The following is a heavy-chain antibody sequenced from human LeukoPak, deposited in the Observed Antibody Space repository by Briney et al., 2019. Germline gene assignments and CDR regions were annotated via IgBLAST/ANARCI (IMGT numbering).Heavy chain of an antibody. D-gene: IGHD5-12*01. V-gene: IGHV6-1*01. CDR1: GDSVSSNSAA. CDR2: TYYRSKWYN. J-gene: IGHJ4*02. Sequence: SQTLSLTCAISGDSVSSNSAAWNWIRQSPSRGLEWLGRTYYRSKWYNDYAVSVKSRITINPDTSKNQFSLKLSSVTAADTAVYYCARVRGYDTYYFDYWGQGTLVTVSS. CDR3: ARVRGYDTYYFDY.